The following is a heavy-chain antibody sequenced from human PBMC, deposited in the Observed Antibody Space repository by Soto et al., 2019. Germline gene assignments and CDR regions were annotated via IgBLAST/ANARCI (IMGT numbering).Heavy chain of an antibody. CDR2: ISGPNGNT. CDR3: ARDRYDSSGYYLGADY. D-gene: IGHD3-22*01. Sequence: QVPLVQSGAEVKKPGASVKVSCNASGYTFTSYGFSWVRQAPGQGLEWMGCISGPNGNTNYAQKLQGRVTMTTDTSTSTGYMELRSLRSDDTAVYYCARDRYDSSGYYLGADYWGQGTLVTVSS. CDR1: GYTFTSYG. J-gene: IGHJ4*02. V-gene: IGHV1-18*01.